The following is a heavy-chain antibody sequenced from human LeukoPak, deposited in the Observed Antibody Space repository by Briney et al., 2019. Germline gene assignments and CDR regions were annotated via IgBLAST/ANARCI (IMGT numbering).Heavy chain of an antibody. CDR1: GFTFSSYA. V-gene: IGHV3-23*01. CDR3: AKGGYCSSTSCYNRYFDY. CDR2: ISGSGGST. Sequence: GGSLRLCCAASGFTFSSYAMSWVRQATGKGLEWVSAISGSGGSTYYADSVKGRFTISRDNSKNTLYLQMNSLRAEDTAVYYCAKGGYCSSTSCYNRYFDYWGQGTLVTVSS. D-gene: IGHD2-2*02. J-gene: IGHJ4*02.